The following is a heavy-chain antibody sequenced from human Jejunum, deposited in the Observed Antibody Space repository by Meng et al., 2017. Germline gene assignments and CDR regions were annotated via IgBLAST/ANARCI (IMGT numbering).Heavy chain of an antibody. D-gene: IGHD3-22*01. Sequence: QVQVDQSGAEVKKPGASVKVSCKAPGLTFTGHHMHWVRQVPGQGFEWMGRINSNSGGTNYAQKFKGRFTMISDYMELSRLTSDDTAVYYCARVPYNYDNGGYYYRWDQGTLVTVSS. CDR2: INSNSGGT. CDR3: ARVPYNYDNGGYYYR. CDR1: GLTFTGHH. V-gene: IGHV1-2*06. J-gene: IGHJ4*02.